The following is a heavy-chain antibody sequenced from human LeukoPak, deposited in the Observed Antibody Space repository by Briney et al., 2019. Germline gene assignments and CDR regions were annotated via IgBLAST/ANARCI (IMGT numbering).Heavy chain of an antibody. CDR3: ARDSWALYGDYTNWFDP. Sequence: SETLSLTCTVSGGSISSYYWSWIRQPAGKGLEWIGRIYTSGSTNYNPSLKSRVTMSVDTSKNQFSLKLSSVTAADTAVYYCARDSWALYGDYTNWFDPWGQGTLVTVSS. CDR1: GGSISSYY. J-gene: IGHJ5*02. CDR2: IYTSGST. D-gene: IGHD4-17*01. V-gene: IGHV4-4*07.